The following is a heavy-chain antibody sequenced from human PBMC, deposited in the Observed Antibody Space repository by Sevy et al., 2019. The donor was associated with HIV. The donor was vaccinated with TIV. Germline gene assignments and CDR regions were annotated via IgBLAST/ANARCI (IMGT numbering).Heavy chain of an antibody. D-gene: IGHD6-13*01. CDR1: GFRFNTSP. J-gene: IGHJ6*02. Sequence: GGSLRLSCTGSGFRFNTSPMYWVRQAPGKALEWVAFISSDGVNINYGDSVKGRVTVSRDNSRDTIYLQMDNVRSDDAATYFRGKDPDEQLAFGAHFFFYYYFGVDVWGPGTTVTVSS. V-gene: IGHV3-30*18. CDR3: GKDPDEQLAFGAHFFFYYYFGVDV. CDR2: ISSDGVNI.